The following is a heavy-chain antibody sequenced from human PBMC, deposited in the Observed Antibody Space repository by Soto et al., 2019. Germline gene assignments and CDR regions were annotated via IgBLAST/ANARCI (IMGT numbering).Heavy chain of an antibody. CDR3: AREMVYDYIWGSYRLPYAFDI. CDR2: IYSGGST. V-gene: IGHV3-53*04. J-gene: IGHJ3*02. CDR1: GFTVSSNY. D-gene: IGHD3-16*02. Sequence: GGSLRLSCAASGFTVSSNYMSWVRQAPGKGLEWVSVIYSGGSTYYADSVKGRFTISRHNSKNTLYLQMNSMRAEDTAVYYCAREMVYDYIWGSYRLPYAFDIWGQGTMVTVSS.